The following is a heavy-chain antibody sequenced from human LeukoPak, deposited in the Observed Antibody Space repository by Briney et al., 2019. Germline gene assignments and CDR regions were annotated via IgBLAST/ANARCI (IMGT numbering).Heavy chain of an antibody. Sequence: SETLSLTCTVSGGSISSYYWSWIRQPPGKGLEWIGYIYYSGSTNYNPSLKSRVTISVDTSKNQFSLKLSSVTAADTAVYYCASLYCSSTSCYRDLDYWGQGTLVTVSS. V-gene: IGHV4-59*12. J-gene: IGHJ4*02. CDR1: GGSISSYY. CDR3: ASLYCSSTSCYRDLDY. D-gene: IGHD2-2*01. CDR2: IYYSGST.